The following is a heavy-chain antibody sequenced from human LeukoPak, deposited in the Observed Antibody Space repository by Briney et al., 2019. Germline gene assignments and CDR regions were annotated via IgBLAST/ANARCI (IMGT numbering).Heavy chain of an antibody. D-gene: IGHD1-26*01. CDR3: ARRRGSGSYDYYYGMDV. CDR2: INHSGST. J-gene: IGHJ6*02. CDR1: GGSFSGYY. Sequence: SETLSLTCAVYGGSFSGYYWSWICQPPGKGLEWIGEINHSGSTNYNPSLKSRVTISVDTSKNQFSLKLSSVTAADTAVYYCARRRGSGSYDYYYGMDVWGQGTTVTVSS. V-gene: IGHV4-34*01.